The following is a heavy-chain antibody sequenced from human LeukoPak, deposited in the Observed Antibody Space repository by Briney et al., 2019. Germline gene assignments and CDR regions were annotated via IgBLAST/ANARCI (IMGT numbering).Heavy chain of an antibody. D-gene: IGHD1-14*01. CDR1: GFTFSSYS. Sequence: PGGSLRLSCAASGFTFSSYSMSWVRQAPGKGLEWLSYISSSGSTIYYADSVKGRFTISGDSAKNSLYLQMNSLRAEDTAVYYCARPRSGYYFDHWGQGTLVTVSS. J-gene: IGHJ4*02. CDR3: ARPRSGYYFDH. V-gene: IGHV3-48*01. CDR2: ISSSGSTI.